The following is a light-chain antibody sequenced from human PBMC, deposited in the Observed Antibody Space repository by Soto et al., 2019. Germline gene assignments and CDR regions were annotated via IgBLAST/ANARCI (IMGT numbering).Light chain of an antibody. CDR1: SSDVGGYNY. CDR2: GVS. CDR3: SSYTSSSTHYV. V-gene: IGLV2-14*01. J-gene: IGLJ1*01. Sequence: QSALTQPASVSGSPGQSITISCTGTSSDVGGYNYVSWYQQHPGKAPKLIICGVSNRPSGVSNRFSGSKSGNTASLTISGLQPEDEADYYCSSYTSSSTHYVFGTGTKLTVL.